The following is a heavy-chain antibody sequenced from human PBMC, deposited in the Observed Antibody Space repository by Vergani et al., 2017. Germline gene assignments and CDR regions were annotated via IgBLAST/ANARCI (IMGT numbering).Heavy chain of an antibody. J-gene: IGHJ3*02. Sequence: QLQLHKSGPGLVKPSETLSLTCTLSGGSISSSSHFWGWLRQTPGKGLEWIGSIYYSGSTYYNQSLKSRVSISVDTSKNQFSLKLSSVTAADTAVYYCARNPYCGGDCYSDAFDIWGQGTMVTVSS. CDR2: IYYSGST. CDR1: GGSISSSSHF. V-gene: IGHV4-39*07. D-gene: IGHD2-21*02. CDR3: ARNPYCGGDCYSDAFDI.